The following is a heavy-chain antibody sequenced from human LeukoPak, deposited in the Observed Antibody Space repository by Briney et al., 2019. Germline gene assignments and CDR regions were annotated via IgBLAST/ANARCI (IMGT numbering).Heavy chain of an antibody. CDR3: ARAPLGSSSFDY. Sequence: ASVEVSCKASGYTFTSYDINWVRQATGQGLEWMGWMNPNSGNTGYAQKFQGRVTMTRNTSISTAYMELSSLRSEDTAVYYCARAPLGSSSFDYWGQGTLVTVSS. CDR1: GYTFTSYD. D-gene: IGHD6-6*01. J-gene: IGHJ4*02. V-gene: IGHV1-8*01. CDR2: MNPNSGNT.